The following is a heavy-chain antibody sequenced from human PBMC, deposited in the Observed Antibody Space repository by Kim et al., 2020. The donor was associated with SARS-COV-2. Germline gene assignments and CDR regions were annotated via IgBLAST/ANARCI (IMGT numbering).Heavy chain of an antibody. CDR2: INHSGST. J-gene: IGHJ4*02. Sequence: SETLFLTCAVYGGSFYNYYWTWIRQPPGKGLEWIGEINHSGSTKFNSSLESRLTISVDTSKNQFSLRLTSVTAADTAIYYCARGPRFGYWGQGTLVTVSS. V-gene: IGHV4-34*01. CDR3: ARGPRFGY. CDR1: GGSFYNYY.